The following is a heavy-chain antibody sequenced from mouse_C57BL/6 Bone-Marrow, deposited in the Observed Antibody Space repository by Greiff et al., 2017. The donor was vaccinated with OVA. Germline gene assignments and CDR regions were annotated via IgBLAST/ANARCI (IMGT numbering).Heavy chain of an antibody. Sequence: EVKVVESGGGLVKPGGSLKLSCAASGFTFSDYGMHWVRQAPEKGLEWVAYISSGSSTIYYADTVKGRFTISRDNAKNTLFLQMTSLRSEDTAMYYCARINYWDFDVWGTGTTVTVSS. CDR1: GFTFSDYG. CDR2: ISSGSSTI. CDR3: ARINYWDFDV. J-gene: IGHJ1*03. V-gene: IGHV5-17*01.